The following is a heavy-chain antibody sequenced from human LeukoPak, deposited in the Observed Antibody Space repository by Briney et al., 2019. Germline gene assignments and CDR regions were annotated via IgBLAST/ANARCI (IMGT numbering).Heavy chain of an antibody. V-gene: IGHV4-34*01. CDR3: ARALSSSWYLAGFQH. CDR2: INHSGST. CDR1: GGSFSAYY. J-gene: IGHJ1*01. Sequence: SDTLSLTCAVYGGSFSAYYWTWIRQPPGKGLEWIGEINHSGSTNYNPSLKSRVTISVDTSKNQFSLKLSSVTAADTAVYYCARALSSSWYLAGFQHWGQGTLVTVSS. D-gene: IGHD6-13*01.